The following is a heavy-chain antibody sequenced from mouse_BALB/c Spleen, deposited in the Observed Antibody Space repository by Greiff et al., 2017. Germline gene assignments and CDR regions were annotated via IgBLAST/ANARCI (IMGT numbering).Heavy chain of an antibody. Sequence: EVKVVESGGGLVQPGGSRKLSCAASGFTFSSFGMHWVRQAPEKGLEWVAYISSGSSTIYYADTVKGRFTISRDNPKNTLFLQMTSLRSEDTAMYYCARLSYDYDGNWYFDVWGAGTTVTVSS. D-gene: IGHD2-4*01. CDR1: GFTFSSFG. V-gene: IGHV5-17*02. CDR3: ARLSYDYDGNWYFDV. J-gene: IGHJ1*01. CDR2: ISSGSSTI.